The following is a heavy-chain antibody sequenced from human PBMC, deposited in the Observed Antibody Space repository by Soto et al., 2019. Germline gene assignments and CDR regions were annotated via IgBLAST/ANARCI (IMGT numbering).Heavy chain of an antibody. CDR3: ARDQVQRPDYDYIWGSFYAFDI. J-gene: IGHJ3*02. D-gene: IGHD3-16*01. CDR1: GYTFTSYG. V-gene: IGHV1-18*01. Sequence: QVQLVQAGAEVKKPGASVKVSCKASGYTFTSYGISWVRQAPGQGLEWMGWISAYNGNTNYAQNRQGRFTMTTDTSTSTAYMELRSLRSDETAVYYCARDQVQRPDYDYIWGSFYAFDIWGQGTMVTVSS. CDR2: ISAYNGNT.